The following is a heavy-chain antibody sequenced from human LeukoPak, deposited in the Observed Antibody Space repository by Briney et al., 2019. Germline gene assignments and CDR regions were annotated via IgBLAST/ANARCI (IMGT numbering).Heavy chain of an antibody. CDR2: ISGSGGST. Sequence: GGSLRLSCAASGFTFSSYAMSWVRQAPGKGLEWVSAISGSGGSTYYADSVKGRFTISRDNSKNTLYLQMNSLRAEDTAVYYCAKAGRGEYSYGHYFGYWGQGTLVTVSS. CDR1: GFTFSSYA. CDR3: AKAGRGEYSYGHYFGY. J-gene: IGHJ4*02. V-gene: IGHV3-23*01. D-gene: IGHD5-18*01.